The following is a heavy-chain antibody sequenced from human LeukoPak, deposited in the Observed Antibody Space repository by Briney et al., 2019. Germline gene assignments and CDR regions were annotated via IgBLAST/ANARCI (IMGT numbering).Heavy chain of an antibody. CDR1: GFTFSSYW. D-gene: IGHD6-19*01. Sequence: GRSLRLSCAASGFTFSSYWMHWVRQAPGKGLVWVSRINSDGSSTSYADSVKGRFTISRDNAKNTLYLQMNSLRAEDTAVYYCARSRYSSGWYGYWGQGTLVTVSS. V-gene: IGHV3-74*01. CDR3: ARSRYSSGWYGY. J-gene: IGHJ4*02. CDR2: INSDGSST.